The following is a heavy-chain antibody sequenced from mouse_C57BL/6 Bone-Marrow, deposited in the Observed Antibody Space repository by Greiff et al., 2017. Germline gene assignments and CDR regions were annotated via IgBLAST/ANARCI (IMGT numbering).Heavy chain of an antibody. CDR1: GFSLTSYG. J-gene: IGHJ4*01. D-gene: IGHD1-1*01. Sequence: QVQLQQSGPGLVQPSQSLSITCTVSGFSLTSYGVHWVRQSPGKGLEWLGVIWRGGSTDYNAAFMSRLRITKDNSKSHVFYKMNSLQSEDTAIYYCDKPHYYYGSSYDYAMDYWGQGTSVTVSS. CDR3: DKPHYYYGSSYDYAMDY. CDR2: IWRGGST. V-gene: IGHV2-5*01.